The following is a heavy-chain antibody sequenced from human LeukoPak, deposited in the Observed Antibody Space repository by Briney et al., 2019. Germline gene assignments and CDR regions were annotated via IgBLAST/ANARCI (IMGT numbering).Heavy chain of an antibody. CDR3: AAYSSCDY. J-gene: IGHJ4*02. CDR1: GFTVRSNY. D-gene: IGHD6-6*01. V-gene: IGHV3-53*01. Sequence: GSPRLSCAASGFTVRSNYMTWVPQASGKGLEWISLIYSGGSTYYADSVKGRFTISRDNSKNTLYLQMNSLRAEDTAVYYCAAYSSCDYWGQGTLVTVSS. CDR2: IYSGGST.